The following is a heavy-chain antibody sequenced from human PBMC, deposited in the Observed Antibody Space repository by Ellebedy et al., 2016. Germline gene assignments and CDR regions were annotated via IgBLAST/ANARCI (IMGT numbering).Heavy chain of an antibody. CDR2: ISYDGSNK. V-gene: IGHV3-30*03. D-gene: IGHD2-2*01. CDR1: GFTFSSYS. Sequence: GESLKISXAASGFTFSSYSMNWVRQAPGKGLEWVAVISYDGSNKYYADSVKGRFTISRDNSKNTLYLQMNSLTAEDTALYYCARDWGSSTGGYDPGFDYWGQGTLVTVSS. CDR3: ARDWGSSTGGYDPGFDY. J-gene: IGHJ4*02.